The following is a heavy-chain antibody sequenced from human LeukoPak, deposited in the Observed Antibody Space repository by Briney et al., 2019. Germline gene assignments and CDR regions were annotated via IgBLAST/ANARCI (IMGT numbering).Heavy chain of an antibody. Sequence: PGGSLRLSCAASGFTFSSYAMHWVRQAPGKGLEWVAVISYDGSNKYYADSVKGRFTISRDNSKNTLYLQMNGLRAEDTAVYYCARAPPDYDILTGPIDYWGQGTLVTVSS. CDR1: GFTFSSYA. J-gene: IGHJ4*02. CDR2: ISYDGSNK. V-gene: IGHV3-30-3*01. D-gene: IGHD3-9*01. CDR3: ARAPPDYDILTGPIDY.